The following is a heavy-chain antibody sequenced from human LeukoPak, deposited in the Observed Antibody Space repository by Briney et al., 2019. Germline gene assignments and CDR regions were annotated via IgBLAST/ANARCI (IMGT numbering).Heavy chain of an antibody. Sequence: SETLSLTCSVSGYSLSSGYYWGWIRQPPGKGLEWIGSIYRTGNTYYNPSLRSRVTISVDTSKNQFSLKLSSVTAADTAVYYCAREVYYYDSSGYYVADYWGQGTLVTVSS. CDR3: AREVYYYDSSGYYVADY. D-gene: IGHD3-22*01. CDR2: IYRTGNT. J-gene: IGHJ4*02. CDR1: GYSLSSGYY. V-gene: IGHV4-38-2*02.